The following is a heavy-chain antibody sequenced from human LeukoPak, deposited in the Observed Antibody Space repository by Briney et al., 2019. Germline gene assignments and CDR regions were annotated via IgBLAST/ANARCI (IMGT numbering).Heavy chain of an antibody. CDR2: ISYDGSKK. V-gene: IGHV3-30*03. J-gene: IGHJ4*02. CDR3: ASGEQQLVVGGIDY. Sequence: GGSLRLFCAASGFTFSNYGMHWVRQAPGKGLEWVAVISYDGSKKYYADSVKGRFTISRDNSKSTLYLQMDTLRAEDTAVYYCASGEQQLVVGGIDYWGQGTLVTVSS. D-gene: IGHD6-13*01. CDR1: GFTFSNYG.